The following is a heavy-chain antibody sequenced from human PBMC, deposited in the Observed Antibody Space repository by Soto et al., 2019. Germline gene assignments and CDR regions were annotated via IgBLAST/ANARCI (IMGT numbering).Heavy chain of an antibody. CDR1: GGSISRSNW. Sequence: QVQLQESGHGLLKPSGALSLTCAVSGGSISRSNWWGWVRQPPGKGLEWFGEIYHSGSTNYNPSLKSRVTISVDKSKNQCSLKLRSVTAADAAVYYCARDGFQRGWYPIGKEFDIRGQGTMVTVSS. V-gene: IGHV4-4*02. J-gene: IGHJ3*02. CDR3: ARDGFQRGWYPIGKEFDI. CDR2: IYHSGST. D-gene: IGHD6-19*01.